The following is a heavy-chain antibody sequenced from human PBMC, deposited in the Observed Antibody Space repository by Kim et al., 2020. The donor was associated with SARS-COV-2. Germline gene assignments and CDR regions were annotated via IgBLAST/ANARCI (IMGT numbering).Heavy chain of an antibody. CDR3: TKYSGRNPFDY. CDR2: INTSDGIT. Sequence: ASVKVSCKTSGYTFTSYFIHWVRQAPGQGLEWMGIINTSDGITNYAQKFQVRVTMTRDTSSSTVYMQLSGLRSEDTGVYYCTKYSGRNPFDYWCQGTLVT. V-gene: IGHV1-46*01. D-gene: IGHD1-26*01. CDR1: GYTFTSYF. J-gene: IGHJ4*02.